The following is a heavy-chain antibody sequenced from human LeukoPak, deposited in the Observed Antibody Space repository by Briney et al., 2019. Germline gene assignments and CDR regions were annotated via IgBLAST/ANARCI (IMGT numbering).Heavy chain of an antibody. CDR1: GYTFTSYG. D-gene: IGHD3-9*01. J-gene: IGHJ4*02. Sequence: ASVKVSCKASGYTFTSYGISWVRQAPGQGLEWMGWISAYNGNTNYAQKLQGRVTMTTDTSTSTAYMGLRSLRSDDTAVYYCARSDILTVTLDYWGQGTLVTVSS. CDR2: ISAYNGNT. V-gene: IGHV1-18*01. CDR3: ARSDILTVTLDY.